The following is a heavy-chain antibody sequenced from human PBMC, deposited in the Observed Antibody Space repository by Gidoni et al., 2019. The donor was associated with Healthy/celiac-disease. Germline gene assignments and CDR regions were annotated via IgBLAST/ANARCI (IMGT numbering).Heavy chain of an antibody. CDR3: AKDSPIFGVVTPRGGNWFDP. CDR2: IIGSGVST. V-gene: IGHV3-23*04. J-gene: IGHJ5*02. CDR1: GFTFSSYA. D-gene: IGHD3-3*01. Sequence: EVQLVESGGGRVQQGGSLRLSCAPSGFTFSSYAMSRGRQAPWKGREWVSAIIGSGVSTYSADSVAVRFPISRDNSKNTLSLQMNSLRAEDTAVYYCAKDSPIFGVVTPRGGNWFDPWGQGTLVTVSS.